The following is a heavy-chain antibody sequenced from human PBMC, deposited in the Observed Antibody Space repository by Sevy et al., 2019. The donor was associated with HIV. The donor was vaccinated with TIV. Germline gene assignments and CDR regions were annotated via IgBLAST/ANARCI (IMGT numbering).Heavy chain of an antibody. V-gene: IGHV3-21*01. Sequence: GGSLRLSCAASGFTFSSYSMNWVCQAPGKGLEWVSSISSSSSYIYYADSVKGRFTISRDNAKNSLYLQMNSPRAEDTAVYYCARDQGGVGGYYFDYWGQGTLVTVSS. J-gene: IGHJ4*02. CDR3: ARDQGGVGGYYFDY. D-gene: IGHD3-16*01. CDR2: ISSSSSYI. CDR1: GFTFSSYS.